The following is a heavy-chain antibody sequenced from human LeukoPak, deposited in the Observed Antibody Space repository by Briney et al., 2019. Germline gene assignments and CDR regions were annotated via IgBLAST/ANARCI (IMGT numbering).Heavy chain of an antibody. CDR2: IKGDGIST. V-gene: IGHV3-74*01. Sequence: GGSLRLSCAASGFDFSSNWMHWVRHAPGQGLVWVSRIKGDGISTNYADSVKGRFAISRDIAKNTLYLQMNSLRAEDTGVYYCAKDHYWSIDYWGRGTLVTVSS. D-gene: IGHD3-3*01. CDR1: GFDFSSNW. J-gene: IGHJ4*02. CDR3: AKDHYWSIDY.